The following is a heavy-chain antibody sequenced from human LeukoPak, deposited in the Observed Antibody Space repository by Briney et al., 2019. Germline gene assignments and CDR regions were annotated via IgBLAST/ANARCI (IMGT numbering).Heavy chain of an antibody. CDR1: AYTFTSYY. Sequence: ASMKVSCKASAYTFTSYYVHWVRQAPGQGLEWMGITTPSGGSTTYAQKFQGRVNITRATTTSTLNTELSSLKREDTAVHNVDRGAASGGRRLDYWGQGALVTVSS. CDR3: DRGAASGGRRLDY. V-gene: IGHV1-46*01. CDR2: TTPSGGST. J-gene: IGHJ4*02. D-gene: IGHD1-14*01.